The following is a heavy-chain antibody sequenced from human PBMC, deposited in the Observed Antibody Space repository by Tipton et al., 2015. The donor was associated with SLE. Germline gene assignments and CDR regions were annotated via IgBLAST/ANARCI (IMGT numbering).Heavy chain of an antibody. D-gene: IGHD3-3*01. Sequence: TLSLTCTVSGGSISSSSYYWGWIRQPPGKGLEWIGSIYYSASTYYNPSLKSRVTISVDTSKNQFSLKLSSVTAADTAVYYCARGGCIAIFGVATDGAFDIWGKVSMVTVSS. J-gene: IGHJ3*02. CDR1: GGSISSSSYY. CDR2: IYYSAST. CDR3: ARGGCIAIFGVATDGAFDI. V-gene: IGHV4-39*07.